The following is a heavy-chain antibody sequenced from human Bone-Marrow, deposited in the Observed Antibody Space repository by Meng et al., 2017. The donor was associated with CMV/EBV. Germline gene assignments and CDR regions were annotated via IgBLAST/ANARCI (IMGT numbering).Heavy chain of an antibody. J-gene: IGHJ5*02. Sequence: GESLKISCAASGFTFSSYSMNWVRQAPGKGLEWVSYISSSSSTIYYADSVKGRFTISRDNAKNSLYLQMNSLRAEDTAVYYCARGWQQLALRGGLFDPWGEGTLVTVSS. D-gene: IGHD6-13*01. CDR3: ARGWQQLALRGGLFDP. CDR2: ISSSSSTI. V-gene: IGHV3-48*04. CDR1: GFTFSSYS.